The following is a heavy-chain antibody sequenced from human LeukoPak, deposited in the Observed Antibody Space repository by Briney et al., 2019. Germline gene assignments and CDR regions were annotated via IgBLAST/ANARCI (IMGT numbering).Heavy chain of an antibody. D-gene: IGHD6-19*01. V-gene: IGHV4-59*01. CDR3: ARFKRAGGWSYFDY. Sequence: SETLSLTCTVSGGSISTYYWSWIRKPPGKGLEWIGHIYNGGSTNYSPSFKSRVTISVDTSKNQFSLKLSSVTAADTAVYYCARFKRAGGWSYFDYWGQGTLVTVSS. J-gene: IGHJ4*02. CDR2: IYNGGST. CDR1: GGSISTYY.